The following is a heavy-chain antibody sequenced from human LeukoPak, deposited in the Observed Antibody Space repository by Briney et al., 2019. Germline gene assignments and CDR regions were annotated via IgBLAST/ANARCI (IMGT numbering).Heavy chain of an antibody. CDR3: ARDPSYSNHHNYYYYMDV. Sequence: SDTLSLTCTVSGGSISSYYWSWIRQPPGKGLEWIGYIYYSGSTNYNPSLKSRVTISVDTSKNQFSLKLSSVTAADTAVYYCARDPSYSNHHNYYYYMDVWGKGTTVTVSS. J-gene: IGHJ6*03. V-gene: IGHV4-59*01. D-gene: IGHD4-11*01. CDR1: GGSISSYY. CDR2: IYYSGST.